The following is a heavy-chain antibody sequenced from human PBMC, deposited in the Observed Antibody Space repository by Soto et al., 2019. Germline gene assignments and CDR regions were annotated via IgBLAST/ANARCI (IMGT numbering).Heavy chain of an antibody. CDR3: AKDISGTTRTKLDY. D-gene: IGHD1-7*01. Sequence: EVQLLESGGGLVQPGGSLRLSCAASGFTFSSYAVSWVRQAPGKGLEWVSSISGSGGSTYYAGSVKGRFTISRDNSKNTLSLQIDSLRAGDTAVYYCAKDISGTTRTKLDYWGQGTPVSVSS. CDR1: GFTFSSYA. CDR2: ISGSGGST. J-gene: IGHJ4*02. V-gene: IGHV3-23*01.